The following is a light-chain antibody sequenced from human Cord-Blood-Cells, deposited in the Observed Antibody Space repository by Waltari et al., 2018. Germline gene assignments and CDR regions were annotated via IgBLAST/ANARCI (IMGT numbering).Light chain of an antibody. CDR2: GAA. CDR3: QQYGSSPRT. CDR1: QSVSSSD. V-gene: IGKV3-20*01. J-gene: IGKJ1*01. Sequence: EIVLTQSPGTLSLSPGERATLSCRASQSVSSSDLAWYQQKPGQAPRLLIHGAASRATGIPGRVSGSGSGTDVTLTISRLEPEDFAVYYCQQYGSSPRTFGQGTKVEIK.